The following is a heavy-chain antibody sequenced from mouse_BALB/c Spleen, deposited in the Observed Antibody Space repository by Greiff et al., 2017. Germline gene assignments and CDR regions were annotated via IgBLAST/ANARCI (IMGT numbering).Heavy chain of an antibody. Sequence: EVQLVESGPGLVKPSQSLSLTCTVTGYSITSDYAWNWIRQFPGNKLEWMGYISYSGSTSYNPSLKSRISITRDTSKNQFFLQLNSVTTEDTATYYCSSLYYGSRDWFAYWGQGTLVTVSA. CDR2: ISYSGST. D-gene: IGHD1-1*01. CDR1: GYSITSDYA. CDR3: SSLYYGSRDWFAY. J-gene: IGHJ3*01. V-gene: IGHV3-2*02.